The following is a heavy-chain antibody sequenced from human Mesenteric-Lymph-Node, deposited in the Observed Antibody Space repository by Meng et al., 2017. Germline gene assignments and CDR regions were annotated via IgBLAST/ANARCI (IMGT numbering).Heavy chain of an antibody. D-gene: IGHD5-12*01. CDR2: ISSSSSYI. J-gene: IGHJ4*02. CDR3: ARGYSGYDTRLDYFDY. CDR1: GFTFSSYS. V-gene: IGHV3-21*01. Sequence: GESLKISCAASGFTFSSYSINWVRQAPGKGLVWVSSISSSSSYIYYADSVNGRFTISRDNAKNSLYLQMNSLRAEDTAVYYCARGYSGYDTRLDYFDYWGQGTLVTVSS.